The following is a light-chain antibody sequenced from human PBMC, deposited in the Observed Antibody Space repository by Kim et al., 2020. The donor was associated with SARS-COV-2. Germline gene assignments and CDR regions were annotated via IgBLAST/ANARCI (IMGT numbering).Light chain of an antibody. J-gene: IGLJ2*01. Sequence: SELTQDPAVSVALGQKVRITCQGDSLRSYYASWYQQKPGQAPVLVIYGKNNRPSGIPDRFSGSSSGNTASLTITGAQAEDEADYYCNSRDSSGNHVVFGGGTQLTVL. CDR2: GKN. CDR1: SLRSYY. V-gene: IGLV3-19*01. CDR3: NSRDSSGNHVV.